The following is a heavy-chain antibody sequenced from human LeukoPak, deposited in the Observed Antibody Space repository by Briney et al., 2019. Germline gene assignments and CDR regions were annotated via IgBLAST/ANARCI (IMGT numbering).Heavy chain of an antibody. CDR2: INHSGST. V-gene: IGHV4-34*01. CDR1: GGSFSGYY. Sequence: SETLSLTCAVYGGSFSGYYWSWIRQPPGKGLEWIGEINHSGSTNYNPSPKSRVTISVDTSKNQFSLKLSSVTAADTAVYYCARHVDATGYYFDYWGQGTLVTVSS. CDR3: ARHVDATGYYFDY. J-gene: IGHJ4*02.